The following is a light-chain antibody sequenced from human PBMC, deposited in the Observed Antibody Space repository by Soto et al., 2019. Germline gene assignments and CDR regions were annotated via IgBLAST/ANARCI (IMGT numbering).Light chain of an antibody. CDR2: GAA. V-gene: IGKV3-20*01. Sequence: EIGFTQSPGTLSRSPRQRSTLSCRASQSVSSSYLAWYQQKPGQAPSLLIYGAASRATGSPDRFSGSRSGTDFALTISRLETEYFAVYYCQQYGSSPPWTFGQGTKVDIK. CDR3: QQYGSSPPWT. CDR1: QSVSSSY. J-gene: IGKJ1*01.